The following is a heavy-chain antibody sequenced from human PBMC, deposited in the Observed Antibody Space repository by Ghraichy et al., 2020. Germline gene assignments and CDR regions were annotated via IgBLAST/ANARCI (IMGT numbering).Heavy chain of an antibody. J-gene: IGHJ4*02. V-gene: IGHV3-30*02. CDR3: ANRGYCTSTRCYAGGDY. CDR2: IRYDGSNK. Sequence: GGSLRLSCAASGFTFSSYGMHWVRQAPGKGLEWVAFIRYDGSNKYYADSVKGRFTISRDNSKNTLYLQMNSLRAEDTAVYYCANRGYCTSTRCYAGGDYWGQGTLVTVSS. CDR1: GFTFSSYG. D-gene: IGHD2-2*01.